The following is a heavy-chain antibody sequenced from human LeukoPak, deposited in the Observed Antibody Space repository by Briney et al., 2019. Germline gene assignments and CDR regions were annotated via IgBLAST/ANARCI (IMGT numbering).Heavy chain of an antibody. CDR2: MNPNRGNT. CDR1: GCTFTSYD. J-gene: IGHJ4*02. D-gene: IGHD5-18*01. CDR3: ARVRSYGYGDY. Sequence: ASVKVSCKASGCTFTSYDINWVRQATGQGLEWMGWMNPNRGNTGYAQKFQGRVTITRNTSISTAYMELSSLRSEDTAVYYCARVRSYGYGDYWGQGTLVTVSS. V-gene: IGHV1-8*03.